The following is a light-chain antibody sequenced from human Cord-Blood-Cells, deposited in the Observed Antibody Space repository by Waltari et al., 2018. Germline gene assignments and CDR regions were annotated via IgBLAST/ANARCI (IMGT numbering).Light chain of an antibody. CDR1: QSLLHSNGYNY. CDR3: RQALQTPYT. Sequence: DIVMTQSPLSLPVTPGEPASISCRPTQSLLHSNGYNYLDWYLEKPGQSPQLLVCLGSNRACGVPSRFSGSGSGADFTLKISRVEDEDVGVYYCRQALQTPYTFGQGTNLEIK. J-gene: IGKJ2*01. CDR2: LGS. V-gene: IGKV2-28*01.